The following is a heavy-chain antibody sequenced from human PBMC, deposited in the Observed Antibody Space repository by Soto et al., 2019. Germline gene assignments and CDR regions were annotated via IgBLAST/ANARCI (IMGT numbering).Heavy chain of an antibody. J-gene: IGHJ6*02. CDR3: AKVRYSSPMGYYYGMDV. CDR1: RVAFSKFI. D-gene: IGHD6-19*01. V-gene: IGHV1-69*13. CDR2: IIPIFGTA. Sequence: SVKVSCNASRVAFSKFIVTWVRQAPGLGLEWVGGIIPIFGTANYAQKFQGRVTITADESTSTSYMEVNNLRSEDTAVYYCAKVRYSSPMGYYYGMDVWGQGTTVTVSS.